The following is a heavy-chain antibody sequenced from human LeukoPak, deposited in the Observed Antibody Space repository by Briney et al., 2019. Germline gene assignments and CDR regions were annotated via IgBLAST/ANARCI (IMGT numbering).Heavy chain of an antibody. CDR3: ARELSTGILLDY. Sequence: GGSLRLSCAASGFTFSSYSMNWVRQAPGKGLEWVSSITSDNYMYYADSLKGRSTISRDNAKSSLYLQMDSLRAEDTAVYYCARELSTGILLDYWGQGALVTVSS. J-gene: IGHJ4*02. CDR2: ITSDNYM. V-gene: IGHV3-21*01. CDR1: GFTFSSYS.